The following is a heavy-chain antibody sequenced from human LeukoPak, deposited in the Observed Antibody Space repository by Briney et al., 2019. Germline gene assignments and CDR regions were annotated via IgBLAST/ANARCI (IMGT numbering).Heavy chain of an antibody. CDR1: EFTFNSYG. D-gene: IGHD2-15*01. Sequence: GGSLRLSCTASEFTFNSYGMHWVRQAPGKGLGWVAFIRFDGSDEHYADSVKGRFTISRDNSKNTLYLQMNSLRAEDTAVYYCAKDRRGSCNAGSCYCCDYWGRGALVTVSA. V-gene: IGHV3-30*02. CDR2: IRFDGSDE. CDR3: AKDRRGSCNAGSCYCCDY. J-gene: IGHJ4*02.